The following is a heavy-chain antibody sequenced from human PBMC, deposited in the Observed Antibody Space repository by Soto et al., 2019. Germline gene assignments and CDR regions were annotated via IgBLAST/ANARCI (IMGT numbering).Heavy chain of an antibody. CDR2: IIPLFGTV. CDR3: ATTSSPNIAVAGLGDYYGMDV. CDR1: GGTFSTYA. D-gene: IGHD6-19*01. Sequence: QVQLVQSGAEVKKPGSSVKVSCKASGGTFSTYAISWVRQAPGQGLEWMGGIIPLFGTVHYAQKFQGRVTITSDKTPRTAHVEWSSVRSEDTAVYYCATTSSPNIAVAGLGDYYGMDVWGQGPTVTVSS. V-gene: IGHV1-69*06. J-gene: IGHJ6*02.